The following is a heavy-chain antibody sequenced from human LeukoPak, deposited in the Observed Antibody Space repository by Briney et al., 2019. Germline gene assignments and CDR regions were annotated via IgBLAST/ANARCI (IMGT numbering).Heavy chain of an antibody. Sequence: SETLSLTCIVSGDSMTNHYWSLIRRPPGKGLGWIGYIYYNGIINYNPSLKSRVAISVDTSKNQFSLKLRSVTAADTAVYYCARDGGRPAYYYYGMDVWGQGTTVTVSS. J-gene: IGHJ6*02. V-gene: IGHV4-59*11. CDR2: IYYNGII. D-gene: IGHD1-26*01. CDR1: GDSMTNHY. CDR3: ARDGGRPAYYYYGMDV.